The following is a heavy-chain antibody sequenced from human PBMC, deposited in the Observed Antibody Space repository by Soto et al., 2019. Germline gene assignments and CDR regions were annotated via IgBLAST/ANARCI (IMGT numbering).Heavy chain of an antibody. CDR3: ATERLNLVQGVHDY. J-gene: IGHJ4*02. CDR1: GDTLSNYA. Sequence: QVQLAQSGAEVKKPGSSVKVSCKDSGDTLSNYAITWVRQVPGQGPEWMGRIIPILGSAVYAQKFQGRVTITVDKSTSTEYMEVSSLRYEDTAFYYCATERLNLVQGVHDYWGRGTLVTVYS. D-gene: IGHD3-10*01. CDR2: IIPILGSA. V-gene: IGHV1-69*04.